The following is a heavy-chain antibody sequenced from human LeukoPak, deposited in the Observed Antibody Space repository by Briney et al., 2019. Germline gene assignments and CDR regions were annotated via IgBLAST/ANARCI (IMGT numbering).Heavy chain of an antibody. CDR1: GGSLRRYY. J-gene: IGHJ4*02. D-gene: IGHD6-19*01. Sequence: RASGTPSPTRTVSGGSLRRYYWGWGPQAPREGQGWIGYIDYSGSTIYNPSLKSQFTISVDTSKNQFSLKQGSVTAADTAVYYCARHGSDWTLDYWGQGILVTVSS. CDR3: ARHGSDWTLDY. CDR2: IDYSGST. V-gene: IGHV4-59*08.